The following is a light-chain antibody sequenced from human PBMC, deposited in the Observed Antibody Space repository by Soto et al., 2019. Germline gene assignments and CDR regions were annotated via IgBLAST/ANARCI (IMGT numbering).Light chain of an antibody. CDR3: QQYNNWPPIT. V-gene: IGKV3-15*01. J-gene: IGKJ1*01. Sequence: EIVMTQSPATLSVSPGERATLSCRASQSVSSKLAWYQQKPGQAPRLLIYGASTRATGVPARFSGSGSGTEFTLTISSLQSEDFAVYHCQQYNNWPPITFGQGTKVEI. CDR1: QSVSSK. CDR2: GAS.